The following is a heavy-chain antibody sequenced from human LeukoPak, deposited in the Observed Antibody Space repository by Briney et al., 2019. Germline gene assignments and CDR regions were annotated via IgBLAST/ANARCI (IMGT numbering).Heavy chain of an antibody. V-gene: IGHV3-43D*03. J-gene: IGHJ4*02. Sequence: PGGSLRLSCAASGFTFDDYAMHWVRQAPGKGLEWVSLISWDGGSTYYADSVKGRFTISRDNSKNSLYLQMNSLRAEDTALYYCAKDNDSSGYYFDYWGQGTLVTVSS. CDR2: ISWDGGST. CDR3: AKDNDSSGYYFDY. D-gene: IGHD3-22*01. CDR1: GFTFDDYA.